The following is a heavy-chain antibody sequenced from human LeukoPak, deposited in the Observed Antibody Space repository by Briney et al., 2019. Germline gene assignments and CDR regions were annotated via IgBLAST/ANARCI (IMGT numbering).Heavy chain of an antibody. CDR2: INPNSGGT. J-gene: IGHJ6*03. CDR1: GYTFTGYY. D-gene: IGHD2-2*02. V-gene: IGHV1-2*02. CDR3: ARGPHAAAIHMDV. Sequence: ASVKVSCKASGYTFTGYYMHWVRQAPGQGLEWMGWINPNSGGTNYAQKFQGRVTMTRDTSISTAYMELSRLRSEDTAVYYCARGPHAAAIHMDVWGKGTTVTVSS.